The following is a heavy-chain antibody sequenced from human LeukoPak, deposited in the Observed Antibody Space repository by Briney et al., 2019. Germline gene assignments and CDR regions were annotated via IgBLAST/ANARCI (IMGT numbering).Heavy chain of an antibody. V-gene: IGHV4-59*01. D-gene: IGHD3-9*01. J-gene: IGHJ5*02. CDR3: ARGPHYYDILTGYET. CDR2: IYYSVST. Sequence: PSETLSLTCTVSGGAISSYYWSWIRQPPGKGLEWIGYIYYSVSTNNNPSLKSRVTISVDTSKNQFSLKLSSVTAADTAVYYCARGPHYYDILTGYETWGQGTLVTVSS. CDR1: GGAISSYY.